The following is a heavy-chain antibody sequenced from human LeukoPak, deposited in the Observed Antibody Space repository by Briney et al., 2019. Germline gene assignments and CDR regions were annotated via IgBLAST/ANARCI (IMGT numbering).Heavy chain of an antibody. CDR2: IYSDNT. CDR1: VFTVSSNS. V-gene: IGHV3-53*01. D-gene: IGHD4/OR15-4a*01. J-gene: IGHJ4*02. Sequence: GGSLRLSCTVSVFTVSSNSMSWVRQAPGKGLEWVSFIYSDNTPYSDSVKGRFTISRDNSKNTLYLQMNSLRAEDTAVYYCARRAGAYSQPDDYWGQRTLVTVSS. CDR3: ARRAGAYSQPDDY.